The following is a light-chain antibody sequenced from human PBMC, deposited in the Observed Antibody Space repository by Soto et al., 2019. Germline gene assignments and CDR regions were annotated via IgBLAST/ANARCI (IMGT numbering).Light chain of an antibody. J-gene: IGLJ1*01. CDR2: EVS. CDR1: SSDVGGYSY. CDR3: SSYTSSSTLV. Sequence: ALTQPASVSGSPGQSITISCTGTSSDVGGYSYVSWYQQHPGKAPKLMIYEVSNRPSGVSNRFSGSKSGNTASLTISGLQAEDEADYYCSSYTSSSTLVFGTGTKVTVL. V-gene: IGLV2-14*01.